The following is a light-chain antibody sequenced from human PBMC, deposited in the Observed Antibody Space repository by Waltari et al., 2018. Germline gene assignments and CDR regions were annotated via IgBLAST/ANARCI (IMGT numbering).Light chain of an antibody. CDR1: QNIDSY. Sequence: EIVLTQSPATLSLSPGERATLPCRASQNIDSYLAWYQLKPGQVPRLLLYDASNRATGIPARFRGSGSGADFTLIISSLEPEDFAVYYCHQRSKWPLTFGGGTKVEIK. J-gene: IGKJ4*01. CDR2: DAS. V-gene: IGKV3-11*01. CDR3: HQRSKWPLT.